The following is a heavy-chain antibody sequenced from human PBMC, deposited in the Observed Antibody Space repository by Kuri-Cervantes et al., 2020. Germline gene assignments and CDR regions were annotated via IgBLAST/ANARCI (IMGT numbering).Heavy chain of an antibody. V-gene: IGHV3-30*02. Sequence: GESLKISCAVSGFTLSSHAMHWVRQAPGKGLEWVAFIRYDGSNKYYADSVKGRFTISRDNFKDTVYLQMNSLRPEDTAVYYCAGGARRQATKFDYWGQGTLVTVSS. D-gene: IGHD5-24*01. CDR3: AGGARRQATKFDY. CDR1: GFTLSSHA. J-gene: IGHJ4*02. CDR2: IRYDGSNK.